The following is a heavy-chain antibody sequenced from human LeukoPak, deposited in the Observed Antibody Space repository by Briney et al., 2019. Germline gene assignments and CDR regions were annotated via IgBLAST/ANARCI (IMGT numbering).Heavy chain of an antibody. V-gene: IGHV3-7*03. CDR2: IKQDGSDT. J-gene: IGHJ4*02. D-gene: IGHD5-12*01. Sequence: PGGSLRLSCAVSGFTFSNYWMTWVRQAPGKGLEWVANIKQDGSDTYCLDSVKGRFTISRDNAKNSLYLEMNSLRVEDTAVYYCATSGYSGYGIDYWGQGTLVAVSS. CDR1: GFTFSNYW. CDR3: ATSGYSGYGIDY.